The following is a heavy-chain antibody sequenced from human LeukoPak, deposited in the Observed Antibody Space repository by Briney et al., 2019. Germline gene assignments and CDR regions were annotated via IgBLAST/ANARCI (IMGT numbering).Heavy chain of an antibody. V-gene: IGHV1-8*03. J-gene: IGHJ4*02. Sequence: ASVKVSCKASEYTFTIYDINWVRQATGQGLEWMGWMNPNSGNTGYAQKFQGRVTITRNTSISTAYMELSSLRSEDTAVYYCARMGCDSSGYVGAFDYWGQGTLVTVSS. CDR1: EYTFTIYD. CDR2: MNPNSGNT. D-gene: IGHD3-22*01. CDR3: ARMGCDSSGYVGAFDY.